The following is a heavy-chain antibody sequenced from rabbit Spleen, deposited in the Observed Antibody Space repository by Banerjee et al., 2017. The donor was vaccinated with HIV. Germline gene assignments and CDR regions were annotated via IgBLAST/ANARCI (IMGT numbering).Heavy chain of an antibody. V-gene: IGHV1S40*01. J-gene: IGHJ4*01. Sequence: QSLEESGGGLVKPGASLTLTCKASGFSFNSGYDMCWVRQAPGKGLEWVACAYAGNSGSTYSATWAKGRFTISKTSSTTVTLQMTSLTAADTATYFCARDGGRGSYHFKLWGPGTLVTVS. CDR2: AYAGNSGST. D-gene: IGHD1-1*01. CDR1: GFSFNSGYD. CDR3: ARDGGRGSYHFKL.